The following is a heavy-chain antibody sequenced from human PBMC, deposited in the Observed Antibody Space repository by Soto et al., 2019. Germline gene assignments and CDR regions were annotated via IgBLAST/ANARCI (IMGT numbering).Heavy chain of an antibody. Sequence: QVQLVQSGAEVKKPGSSVKVSCKASGGTFSSYAISWVRQAPGQGLEWMGGSIPIFGTANYAQKFQGRVTITADESTSTAYMGLSSLRSEDTAVYYCARGGYSYGFDAFDIWGQGTMVTVSS. CDR2: SIPIFGTA. J-gene: IGHJ3*02. D-gene: IGHD5-18*01. CDR1: GGTFSSYA. CDR3: ARGGYSYGFDAFDI. V-gene: IGHV1-69*01.